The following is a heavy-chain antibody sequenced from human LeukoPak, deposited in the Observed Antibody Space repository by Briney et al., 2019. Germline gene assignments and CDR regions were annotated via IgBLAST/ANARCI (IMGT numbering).Heavy chain of an antibody. J-gene: IGHJ3*02. CDR2: IYHSGST. D-gene: IGHD6-6*01. CDR3: AKDSQLFLSAFDI. CDR1: GGSISSGGYS. Sequence: SETLSLTCAVSGGSISSGGYSWSWIRQPPGKGLEWIGYIYHSGSTYYNPSLKSRVTISVDRSKDQFSLKLSSVTAADTAVYYCAKDSQLFLSAFDIWGQGTMVTVSS. V-gene: IGHV4-30-2*01.